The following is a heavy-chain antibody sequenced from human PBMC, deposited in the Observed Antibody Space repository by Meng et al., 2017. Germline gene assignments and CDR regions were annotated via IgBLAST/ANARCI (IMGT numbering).Heavy chain of an antibody. Sequence: GERGESGGGVVQPGRSLRLSCAASGLTFSSYGMHWVRQAPGKGLEWVAVIWYDGSNKYYADSVKGRFTISRDNSKNTLYLQMNSLRAEDTAVYYCARSEMATTCFDYWGQGTLVTVSS. D-gene: IGHD5-24*01. J-gene: IGHJ4*02. V-gene: IGHV3-30*19. CDR2: IWYDGSNK. CDR3: ARSEMATTCFDY. CDR1: GLTFSSYG.